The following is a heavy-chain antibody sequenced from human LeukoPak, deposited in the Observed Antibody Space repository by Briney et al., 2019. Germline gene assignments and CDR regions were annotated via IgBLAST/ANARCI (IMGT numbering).Heavy chain of an antibody. D-gene: IGHD3-10*01. CDR2: ISACNGNT. J-gene: IGHJ4*02. CDR1: GYTFTSYG. V-gene: IGHV1-18*01. CDR3: ARVSGRWFGELLYFDY. Sequence: ASVKVSCKASGYTFTSYGISWVRQAPGQGLEWMGWISACNGNTNYGQKLQGRVTMTTDTSTSTAYMELRSLRSDDTAVYYCARVSGRWFGELLYFDYWGQGTLVTVSS.